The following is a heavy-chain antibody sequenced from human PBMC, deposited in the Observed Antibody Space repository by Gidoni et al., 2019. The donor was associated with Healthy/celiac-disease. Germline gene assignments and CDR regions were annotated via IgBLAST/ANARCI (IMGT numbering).Heavy chain of an antibody. Sequence: QLQLQESGPGLVKPSETLSLTCTVSGGSISSSSYYWGWIRQPPGKGLEWIGSIYYSGSTYYNPSLKSRVTISVDTSKNQFSLKLSSVTAADTAVYYCAGIAAADTSDYYYGMDVWGQGTTVTVSS. D-gene: IGHD6-13*01. CDR2: IYYSGST. CDR3: AGIAAADTSDYYYGMDV. J-gene: IGHJ6*02. CDR1: GGSISSSSYY. V-gene: IGHV4-39*07.